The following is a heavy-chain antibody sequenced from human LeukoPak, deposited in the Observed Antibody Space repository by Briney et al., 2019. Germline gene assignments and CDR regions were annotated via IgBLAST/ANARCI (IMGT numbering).Heavy chain of an antibody. CDR1: GGSISSSSYY. V-gene: IGHV4-39*01. Sequence: SEPLSLTCTVSGGSISSSSYYWGWVRKPAGKGLEWIGSMYYSGSTYYPPSLKSRVTISVDTSKNQFSLKLSSVTAADTAVYYCARHYKVPAGGSYYFEYWGQGNLVTVSS. CDR2: MYYSGST. D-gene: IGHD2-2*01. J-gene: IGHJ4*02. CDR3: ARHYKVPAGGSYYFEY.